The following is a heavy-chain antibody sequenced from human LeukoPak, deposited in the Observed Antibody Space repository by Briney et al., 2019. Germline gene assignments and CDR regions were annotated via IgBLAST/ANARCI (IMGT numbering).Heavy chain of an antibody. CDR3: ARVGSGWYGLEIRKSWFDP. Sequence: ASVKVSCKASGYTFSSYGISWVRPAPGQGLEWMGWISTYNGNTNYAQKLQGRVTMTTDISTSTAYMELRSLRSDDTAVYYCARVGSGWYGLEIRKSWFDPWGQGTLVTVSS. CDR2: ISTYNGNT. CDR1: GYTFSSYG. J-gene: IGHJ5*02. D-gene: IGHD6-19*01. V-gene: IGHV1-18*04.